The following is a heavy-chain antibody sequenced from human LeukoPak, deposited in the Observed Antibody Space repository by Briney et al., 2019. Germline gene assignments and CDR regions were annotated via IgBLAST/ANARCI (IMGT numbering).Heavy chain of an antibody. CDR1: GFRFIHYG. V-gene: IGHV3-23*01. D-gene: IGHD4/OR15-4a*01. J-gene: IGHJ4*02. CDR2: ISENGDNT. CDR3: AQGLYYFDY. Sequence: GGSLRLSCAASGFRFIHYGMSWVRQAPGKGLEWVSGISENGDNTYYADSVKGRFTISRDNSRDTLYLQMNSLRGEDTAVYYCAQGLYYFDYWGQGTLVTVSS.